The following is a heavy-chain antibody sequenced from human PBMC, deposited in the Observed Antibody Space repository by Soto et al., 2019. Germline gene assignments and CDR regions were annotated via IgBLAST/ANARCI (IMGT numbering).Heavy chain of an antibody. CDR1: GYTFTSYG. J-gene: IGHJ4*02. V-gene: IGHV1-18*01. CDR3: ASSTYSSSWYYFDY. CDR2: ISAYNGNT. Sequence: ASVKVSCKASGYTFTSYGISWVRQAPGQGLEWMGWISAYNGNTNYAQKLQGRVTMTTDTSTSTAYMELRSLRSDDTAVYYCASSTYSSSWYYFDYWGQGTLVTVSS. D-gene: IGHD6-13*01.